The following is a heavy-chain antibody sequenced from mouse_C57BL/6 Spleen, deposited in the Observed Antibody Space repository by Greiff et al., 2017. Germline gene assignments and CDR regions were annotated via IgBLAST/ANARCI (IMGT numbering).Heavy chain of an antibody. D-gene: IGHD1-1*01. CDR2: IRSKSNNYAT. Sequence: EVHLVESGGGLVQPKGSLKLSCAASGFSFNTYAMNWVRQAPGKGLEWVARIRSKSNNYATYYADSVKDRFTISRDDSESMLYLQMNILKSEDTAMYYCVSSFYYYGSSYGFAYWGQGTLVTVSA. CDR3: VSSFYYYGSSYGFAY. J-gene: IGHJ3*01. CDR1: GFSFNTYA. V-gene: IGHV10-1*01.